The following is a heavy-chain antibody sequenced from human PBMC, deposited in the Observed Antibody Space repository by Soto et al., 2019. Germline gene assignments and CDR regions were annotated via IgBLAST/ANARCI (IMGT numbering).Heavy chain of an antibody. Sequence: GGSLRLSCAASGFTFSSYWMHWVRQAPGKGLVWVSRINSDGSSTSYADSVKGRFTISRDNAKNTLYLQMNSLRAEDTAVYYCARFNYDFWSGVTTATDYWGQGTLVTVSS. CDR2: INSDGSST. V-gene: IGHV3-74*01. D-gene: IGHD3-3*01. J-gene: IGHJ4*02. CDR3: ARFNYDFWSGVTTATDY. CDR1: GFTFSSYW.